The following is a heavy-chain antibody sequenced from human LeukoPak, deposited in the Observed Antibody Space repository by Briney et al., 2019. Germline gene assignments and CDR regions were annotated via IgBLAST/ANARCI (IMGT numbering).Heavy chain of an antibody. Sequence: PGGSLRLSCAASGFTSSGSAMHWVRQASGKGLEWVGRIRSKANSYATAYAASVKGRFTISRDDSKNTAYLQMNSLKTEDTAVYYCTRSPILYGLYSDYWGQGTLVTVSS. CDR3: TRSPILYGLYSDY. V-gene: IGHV3-73*01. J-gene: IGHJ4*02. CDR1: GFTSSGSA. CDR2: IRSKANSYAT. D-gene: IGHD2-2*02.